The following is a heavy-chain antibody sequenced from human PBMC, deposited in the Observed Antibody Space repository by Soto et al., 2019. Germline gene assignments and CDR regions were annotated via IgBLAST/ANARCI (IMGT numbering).Heavy chain of an antibody. CDR1: GFTFSNAW. CDR2: IKSKTDGGTT. J-gene: IGHJ4*02. D-gene: IGHD4-17*01. CDR3: TTEHDYGGFDY. V-gene: IGHV3-15*01. Sequence: EVQLVESGGGLVKPGGSLRLSCAASGFTFSNAWMSWVRQAPGKGLEWVGRIKSKTDGGTTDYVAPVKGRFTISRDDSKNTLYLQMNSLKTEDTAVYYCTTEHDYGGFDYWGQGTLVTVSS.